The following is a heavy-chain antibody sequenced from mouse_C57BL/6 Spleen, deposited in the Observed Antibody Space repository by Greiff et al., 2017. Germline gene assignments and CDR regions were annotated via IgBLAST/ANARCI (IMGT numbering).Heavy chain of an antibody. CDR1: GFSLTSYG. V-gene: IGHV2-2*01. Sequence: VQLQQSGPGLVQPSQSLSITCTVSGFSLTSYGVHWVRQSPGKGLEWLGVLWSGGSTAYNAAFISRLSISKDNSKSQVFFKMNSLQADDTAIYYCARNGYYDYAWFAYWGQGTLVTVSA. J-gene: IGHJ3*01. CDR2: LWSGGST. CDR3: ARNGYYDYAWFAY. D-gene: IGHD2-4*01.